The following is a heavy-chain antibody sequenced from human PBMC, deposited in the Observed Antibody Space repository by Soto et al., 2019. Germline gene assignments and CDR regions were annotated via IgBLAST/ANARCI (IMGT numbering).Heavy chain of an antibody. CDR3: ARALSSAAGLYFDY. J-gene: IGHJ4*02. CDR2: IHTTENT. D-gene: IGHD6-13*01. Sequence: SETLSLTCTVSGDSISSYYWSWIRQPAGKGMEWIGRIHTTENTNYNPSLKSRVTMSIDTSKNQFSLKLSSLTAADTAVYYCARALSSAAGLYFDYWGQGTRVTVSS. CDR1: GDSISSYY. V-gene: IGHV4-4*07.